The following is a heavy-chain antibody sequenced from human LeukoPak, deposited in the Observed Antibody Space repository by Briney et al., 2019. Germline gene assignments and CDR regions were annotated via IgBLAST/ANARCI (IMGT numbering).Heavy chain of an antibody. V-gene: IGHV4-61*01. CDR3: ARADYGDYEGAADYYGMDV. CDR2: IYYSGST. CDR1: GGSIRSSYYY. D-gene: IGHD4-17*01. J-gene: IGHJ6*02. Sequence: SETLSLTRTVSGGSIRSSYYYWSWIRQPPGKGLEWIGYIYYSGSTNYNPSLKSRVTISVDTSKNQFSLKLSSVTAADTAVYYCARADYGDYEGAADYYGMDVWGQGTTVTVSS.